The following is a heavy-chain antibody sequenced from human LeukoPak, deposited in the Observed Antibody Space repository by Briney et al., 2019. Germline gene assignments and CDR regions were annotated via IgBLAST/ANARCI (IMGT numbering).Heavy chain of an antibody. Sequence: GGSLRLSCAASGFTFSSYDMHWDRQATGKGLEWVSAIGTAGDTYYPGSVKGRFTISRENAKNSLYLQMNSLRAGDTAVYYCARGGSTGDAFDIWGQGTMVTVSS. D-gene: IGHD3-9*01. J-gene: IGHJ3*02. CDR1: GFTFSSYD. V-gene: IGHV3-13*01. CDR2: IGTAGDT. CDR3: ARGGSTGDAFDI.